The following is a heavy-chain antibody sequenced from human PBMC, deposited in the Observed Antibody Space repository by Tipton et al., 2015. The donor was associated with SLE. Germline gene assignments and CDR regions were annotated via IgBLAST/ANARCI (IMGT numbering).Heavy chain of an antibody. D-gene: IGHD5-24*01. V-gene: IGHV7-4-1*02. CDR2: INTNTGNP. CDR1: GYTFSTYI. Sequence: QLVQSGSELKKPGASVKVSCKASGYTFSTYIMNWVRQAPGQGLEWMGWINTNTGNPTYAQSFTGRFVFSLDTSVSTAYLEISSLKAEDTAVYYCARVGAHGYNSYPAVWGQGTTVTVSS. CDR3: ARVGAHGYNSYPAV. J-gene: IGHJ6*02.